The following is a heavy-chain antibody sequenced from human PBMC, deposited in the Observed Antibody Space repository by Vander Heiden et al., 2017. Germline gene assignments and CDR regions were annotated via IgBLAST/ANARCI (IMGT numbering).Heavy chain of an antibody. CDR1: GFTFSSYS. D-gene: IGHD5-18*01. CDR3: ARGYSYGSYGMDV. V-gene: IGHV3-21*01. J-gene: IGHJ6*02. Sequence: EVQLVASGGGLVKPGGSLSLSCAASGFTFSSYSVNSVRQAAGKGLEWVSSISSSSSYIYYADSVKGRFTISRDNAKNSLYLQMNSLRAEDTAVYYCARGYSYGSYGMDVWGQGTTVTVSS. CDR2: ISSSSSYI.